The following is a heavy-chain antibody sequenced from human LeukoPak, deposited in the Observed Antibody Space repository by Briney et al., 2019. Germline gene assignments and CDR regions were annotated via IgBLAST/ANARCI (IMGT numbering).Heavy chain of an antibody. Sequence: ASVKVSCKASGYTSTSYGISWVRQAPGQGLEWMGWISAYNGNTNYAQKLRGRVTMTTDTSTSTAYMELRSLRSDDTAVYYCERDSSHSGWSNYWGQGTLVTVSS. V-gene: IGHV1-18*01. D-gene: IGHD6-19*01. CDR1: GYTSTSYG. CDR3: ERDSSHSGWSNY. CDR2: ISAYNGNT. J-gene: IGHJ4*02.